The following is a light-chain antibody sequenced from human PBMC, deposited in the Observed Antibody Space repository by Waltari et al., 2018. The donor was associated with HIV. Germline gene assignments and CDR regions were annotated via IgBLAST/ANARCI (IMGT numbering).Light chain of an antibody. J-gene: IGLJ2*01. CDR2: AGT. V-gene: IGLV2-14*03. Sequence: QPALTQPAPVSGSPGQSVTIPCPGPTIHHNYVSRYQQHPAKSPKLIIFAGTYRPSVVSTRFSGSKSGNTASLTISGLQGEDEAHYYCSSYTASGSVIFGGGTNLTVL. CDR1: TIHHNY. CDR3: SSYTASGSVI.